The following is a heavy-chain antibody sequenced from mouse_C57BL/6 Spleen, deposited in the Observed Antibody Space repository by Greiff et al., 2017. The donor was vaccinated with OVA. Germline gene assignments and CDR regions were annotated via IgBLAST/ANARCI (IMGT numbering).Heavy chain of an antibody. V-gene: IGHV1-62-3*01. Sequence: QVQLQQPGAELVKPGASVKLSCKASGYTFTSYWMHWVKQRPGRGLEWIGWIDPNSGGTKYNEKFKSKATLTVDKPSSTAYMQLSSLTSEDSAVYFCARNSNYYGSSWFAYWGQGTLVTVSA. CDR1: GYTFTSYW. J-gene: IGHJ3*01. D-gene: IGHD1-1*01. CDR3: ARNSNYYGSSWFAY. CDR2: IDPNSGGT.